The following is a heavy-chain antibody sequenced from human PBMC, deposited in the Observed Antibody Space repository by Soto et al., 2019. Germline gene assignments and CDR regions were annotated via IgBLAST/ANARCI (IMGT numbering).Heavy chain of an antibody. Sequence: PGGSLRLSCAASGFTFSSYAMSWVRQAPGKGLEWVSAISGSGGSTYYADSVKGRFTISRDNSKNTLYVQMNSLRDEDTAVYYCAKDIRRTGPEAVALGFDYWGHRILVTVSS. D-gene: IGHD6-19*01. CDR2: ISGSGGST. V-gene: IGHV3-23*01. CDR1: GFTFSSYA. CDR3: AKDIRRTGPEAVALGFDY. J-gene: IGHJ4*01.